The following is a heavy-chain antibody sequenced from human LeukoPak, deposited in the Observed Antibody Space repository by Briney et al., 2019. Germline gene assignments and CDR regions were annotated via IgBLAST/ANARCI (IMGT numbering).Heavy chain of an antibody. V-gene: IGHV5-51*01. J-gene: IGHJ5*02. CDR3: ARHLRLWQNWFDP. CDR2: IYPGDSDT. Sequence: GESLKISCKGSGYSFSNYWIGWVRQMPGKGPEWMGIIYPGDSDTRYSPSFQGQVTISADKSISTAYLQWSSLKASDTAMYYCARHLRLWQNWFDPWGQGTLVTVSS. CDR1: GYSFSNYW. D-gene: IGHD5-18*01.